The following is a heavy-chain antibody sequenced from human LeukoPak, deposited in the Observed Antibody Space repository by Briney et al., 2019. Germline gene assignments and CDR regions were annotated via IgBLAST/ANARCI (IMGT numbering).Heavy chain of an antibody. CDR2: IRYDGSNK. CDR1: GFTFNSYG. D-gene: IGHD6-6*01. Sequence: GGSLRLSCAASGFTFNSYGMHWVRQAPGKGLEWVAFIRYDGSNKYYADSVKGRFTISRDNSKNTLYLQMNSLRAEDTAVYYCKTAARPDYAMNWFDPWGQGTLVTVSS. CDR3: KTAARPDYAMNWFDP. V-gene: IGHV3-30*02. J-gene: IGHJ5*02.